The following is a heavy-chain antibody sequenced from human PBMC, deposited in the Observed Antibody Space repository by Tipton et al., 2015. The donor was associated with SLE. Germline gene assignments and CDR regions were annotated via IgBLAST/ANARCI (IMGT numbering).Heavy chain of an antibody. D-gene: IGHD6-13*01. J-gene: IGHJ4*02. V-gene: IGHV4-61*01. Sequence: TLSLTCTVSGGSVSSGSYYWSWIRQPPGKGLEWIGYIYYSGSTNYNPSLKSRVTISVDTSKNQFSLKLSSVTAADTAVYYCARDSSSWLFFDYWGQGTLVTVSS. CDR1: GGSVSSGSYY. CDR3: ARDSSSWLFFDY. CDR2: IYYSGST.